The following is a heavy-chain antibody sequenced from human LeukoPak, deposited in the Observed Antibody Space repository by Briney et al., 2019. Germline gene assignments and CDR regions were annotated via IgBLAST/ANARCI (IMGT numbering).Heavy chain of an antibody. D-gene: IGHD5-24*01. CDR1: GFTFSSYS. Sequence: GGSLRLSCAASGFTFSSYSMNWVRQAPGKGLEWVSSISSSSSYICYADSVKGRFTISRDNAKNSLYLQMNSLRAEDTAVYYCARAPLVDGAFDIWGQGTMVTVSS. CDR3: ARAPLVDGAFDI. CDR2: ISSSSSYI. V-gene: IGHV3-21*01. J-gene: IGHJ3*02.